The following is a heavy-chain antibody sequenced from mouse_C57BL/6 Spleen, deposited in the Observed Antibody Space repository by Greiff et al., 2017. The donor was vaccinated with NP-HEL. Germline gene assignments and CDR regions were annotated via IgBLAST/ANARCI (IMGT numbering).Heavy chain of an antibody. D-gene: IGHD1-1*01. CDR2: IHPNSGST. V-gene: IGHV1-64*01. CDR1: GYTFTSYW. CDR3: ARGYYGSFDY. Sequence: QVQLKQSGAELVKPGASVKLSCKASGYTFTSYWMHWVKQRPGQGLEWIGMIHPNSGSTNYNEKFKSKATLTVDKSSSTAYMQLSSLTSEDSAVYYCARGYYGSFDYWGQGTTLTVSS. J-gene: IGHJ2*01.